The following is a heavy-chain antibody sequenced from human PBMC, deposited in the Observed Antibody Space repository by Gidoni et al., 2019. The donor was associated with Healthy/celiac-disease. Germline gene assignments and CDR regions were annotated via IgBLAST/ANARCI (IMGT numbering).Heavy chain of an antibody. Sequence: QLQLQESGPGLVKPSETLSLTCTVSGGSISSRSYYWGWIRQPPGKGLEWIGSIYYSGSTYYNPSLKSRVTISVDTSKNQFSLKLSSVTAADTAVYYCARRVRIAAAMGHWFDPWGQGTLVTVSS. CDR3: ARRVRIAAAMGHWFDP. D-gene: IGHD6-13*01. V-gene: IGHV4-39*01. CDR2: IYYSGST. J-gene: IGHJ5*02. CDR1: GGSISSRSYY.